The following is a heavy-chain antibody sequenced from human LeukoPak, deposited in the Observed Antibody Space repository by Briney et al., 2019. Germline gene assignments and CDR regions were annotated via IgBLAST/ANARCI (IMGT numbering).Heavy chain of an antibody. D-gene: IGHD3-10*01. V-gene: IGHV1-2*06. Sequence: GASVKVSCKASGYAFTGYYIHWVRQAPGQGLEWMRRINPNSGGTNYAQKFQGRVTMTRDTSISTAYMELSRLTSDDTAVYYCAREPMVRDFNWFDPWGQGTLVTVSS. CDR3: AREPMVRDFNWFDP. CDR2: INPNSGGT. J-gene: IGHJ5*02. CDR1: GYAFTGYY.